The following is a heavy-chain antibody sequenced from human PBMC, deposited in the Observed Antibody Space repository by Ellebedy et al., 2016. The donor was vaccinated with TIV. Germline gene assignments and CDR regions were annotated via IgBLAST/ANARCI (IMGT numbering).Heavy chain of an antibody. Sequence: ESLKISCAASGFTFSSYAMSWVRQAPGKGLEWVSAISGSGGSTYYADSVKGRFTISRDNSKNTLYLQMNSLRAEDTAVYYCAKDLSSGWYSVYYYYGMDVWGQGTTVTVSS. D-gene: IGHD6-19*01. CDR1: GFTFSSYA. CDR2: ISGSGGST. J-gene: IGHJ6*02. V-gene: IGHV3-23*01. CDR3: AKDLSSGWYSVYYYYGMDV.